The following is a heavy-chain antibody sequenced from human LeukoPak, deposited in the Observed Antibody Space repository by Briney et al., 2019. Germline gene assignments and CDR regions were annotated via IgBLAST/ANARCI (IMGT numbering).Heavy chain of an antibody. CDR3: ARVVAAAGTRGYFDY. D-gene: IGHD6-13*01. CDR2: IYTSGST. V-gene: IGHV4-4*07. Sequence: SETLSLTCTVSGGSISSYYWSWIRQPAGKGLEWIGRIYTSGSTNYNPSLKSRVTMSVDTSKHQFSLKLISVPAADTAVYYCARVVAAAGTRGYFDYWGQGTLVTVSS. J-gene: IGHJ4*02. CDR1: GGSISSYY.